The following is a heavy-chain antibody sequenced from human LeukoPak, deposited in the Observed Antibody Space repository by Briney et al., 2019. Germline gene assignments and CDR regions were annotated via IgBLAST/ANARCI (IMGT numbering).Heavy chain of an antibody. J-gene: IGHJ3*02. CDR1: GYTFSSYA. CDR3: ARSRYDRDAYHI. D-gene: IGHD3-16*01. Sequence: SVKVSCKASGYTFSSYAMKWVRQAPGQGLEWMGWTNTNTGNPTYAQGFTGRFVFSLDTSVSTAYLQISSLKAEDTAVYYCARSRYDRDAYHIWGHRTIVTVSS. V-gene: IGHV7-4-1*02. CDR2: TNTNTGNP.